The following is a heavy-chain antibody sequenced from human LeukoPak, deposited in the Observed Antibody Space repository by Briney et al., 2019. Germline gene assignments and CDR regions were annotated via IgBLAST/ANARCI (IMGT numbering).Heavy chain of an antibody. CDR1: GFTFSRSG. CDR2: RYDDASQK. Sequence: GGSLRLSCAASGFTFSRSGMHWVRQAPGKGLEWVALRYDDASQKDYADAVKGRFIISRDNAKNTLYLQMNSLRAEDTAIYYCARDSVGDLLDYWGQGTPVTVSS. CDR3: ARDSVGDLLDY. D-gene: IGHD4-17*01. J-gene: IGHJ4*02. V-gene: IGHV3-33*01.